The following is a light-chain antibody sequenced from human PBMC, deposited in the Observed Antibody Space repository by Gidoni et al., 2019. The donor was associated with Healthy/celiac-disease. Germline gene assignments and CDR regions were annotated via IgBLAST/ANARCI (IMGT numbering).Light chain of an antibody. CDR3: QQLNSYPLLT. J-gene: IGKJ4*01. Sequence: DIQLTQSPSFLSASVGDRVTITCRATQGISSYLAWYQQKPGKAPKLLIYAASTLQSGVPSRFSGSGSGTEFPLTLSSLQPEDFATYYCQQLNSYPLLTFGGGTKVEIK. V-gene: IGKV1-9*01. CDR2: AAS. CDR1: QGISSY.